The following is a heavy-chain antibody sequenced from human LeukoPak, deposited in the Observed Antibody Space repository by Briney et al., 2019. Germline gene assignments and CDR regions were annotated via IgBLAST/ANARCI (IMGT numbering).Heavy chain of an antibody. V-gene: IGHV4-39*02. CDR2: IYYSGST. Sequence: SETLSLTCTVSGGSISSSSYYWGWIRQPPGKGLEWIGSIYYSGSTYYNPSLKSRVTISVDTSKNQFSLKLSSVTAADTAVYYCARDGKFGELIDWGQGTLVTVSS. CDR1: GGSISSSSYY. CDR3: ARDGKFGELID. D-gene: IGHD3-10*01. J-gene: IGHJ4*02.